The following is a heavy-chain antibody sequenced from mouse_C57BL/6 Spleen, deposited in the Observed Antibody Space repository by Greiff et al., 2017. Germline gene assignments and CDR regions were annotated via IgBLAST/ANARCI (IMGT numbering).Heavy chain of an antibody. V-gene: IGHV1-85*01. CDR2: IYPRDGST. D-gene: IGHD3-2*02. CDR3: ARLGSGYPLDY. Sequence: QVQLKESGPELVKPGASVKLSCKASGYTFTSYDINWVKQRPRQGLVWFGWIYPRDGSTKYNEKFKGKVTLTVDTSSSTAYMELHSLTSEDSAVYFCARLGSGYPLDYWGQGTTLTVSS. CDR1: GYTFTSYD. J-gene: IGHJ2*01.